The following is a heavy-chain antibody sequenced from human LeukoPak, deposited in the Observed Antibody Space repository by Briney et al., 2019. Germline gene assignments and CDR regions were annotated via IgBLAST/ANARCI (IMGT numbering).Heavy chain of an antibody. J-gene: IGHJ4*02. Sequence: GGSLRLSCAASGFTFSSYAMSWVLQAPGKGLEWVSAISGSGGSTYYADSVKGRFTISRDNSKNTLYLQMNSLRAEDTAVYYCARAPRDIVVVPAAPPYYFDYWGQGTLVTVSS. CDR3: ARAPRDIVVVPAAPPYYFDY. D-gene: IGHD2-2*01. V-gene: IGHV3-23*01. CDR2: ISGSGGST. CDR1: GFTFSSYA.